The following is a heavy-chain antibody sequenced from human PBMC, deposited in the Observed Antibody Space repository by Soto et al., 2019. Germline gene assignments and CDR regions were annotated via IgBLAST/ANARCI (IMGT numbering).Heavy chain of an antibody. V-gene: IGHV1-24*01. CDR1: GYTLTELS. J-gene: IGHJ6*02. CDR2: FDPEDGET. D-gene: IGHD4-17*01. CDR3: ATDRGPLGTVTTARYGMDV. Sequence: QVQLVQSGAEVKKPGASVKVSCKVSGYTLTELSMHWVRQAPGKGLEWMGGFDPEDGETIYAQKFQGRVTMTEDTSTDKAYMELSSLRSEDTAVYYCATDRGPLGTVTTARYGMDVWGQGTTVTVSS.